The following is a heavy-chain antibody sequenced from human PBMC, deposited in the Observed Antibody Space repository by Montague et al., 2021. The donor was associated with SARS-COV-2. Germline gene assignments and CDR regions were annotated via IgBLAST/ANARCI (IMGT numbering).Heavy chain of an antibody. V-gene: IGHV4-61*02. J-gene: IGHJ4*02. D-gene: IGHD3-10*01. Sequence: TRSLTCTVSGAPINIGNYYWNWIRQPAGKGLEWIGRIYTGGRTDYNPSLKSRLTISFNTSKNEFSLRLNSLTAADTAVYYCARDFPTGRYYFDFWGQGTLVIVSS. CDR2: IYTGGRT. CDR3: ARDFPTGRYYFDF. CDR1: GAPINIGNYY.